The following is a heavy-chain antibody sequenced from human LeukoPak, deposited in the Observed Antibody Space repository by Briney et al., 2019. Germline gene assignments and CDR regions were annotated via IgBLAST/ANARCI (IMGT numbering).Heavy chain of an antibody. CDR1: GFTFSSYA. J-gene: IGHJ4*02. CDR2: ISYDGSNK. CDR3: AREGSWGYYFDY. V-gene: IGHV3-30-3*01. D-gene: IGHD2-15*01. Sequence: PGGSLRLSCAASGFTFSSYAMHWVRQAPGKGLEWVAVISYDGSNKYYADSVKGRFTISRDNSKNTLYLQMNSLRAEDTAVYYRAREGSWGYYFDYWGQGTLVTVSS.